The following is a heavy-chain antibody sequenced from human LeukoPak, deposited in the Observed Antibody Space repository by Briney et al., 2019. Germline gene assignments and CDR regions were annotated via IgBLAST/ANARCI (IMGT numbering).Heavy chain of an antibody. CDR2: INHSGST. V-gene: IGHV4-34*01. J-gene: IGHJ3*02. CDR1: GGSFSGYY. D-gene: IGHD4-17*01. Sequence: SETLSLTCAVYGGSFSGYYWSWIRQPPGKGLEWIREINHSGSTNYNPSLKSRVTISVDTSKNQFSLKLSSVTAADTAVYYCARAHLTVTTFFDAFDIWGQGTMVTVSS. CDR3: ARAHLTVTTFFDAFDI.